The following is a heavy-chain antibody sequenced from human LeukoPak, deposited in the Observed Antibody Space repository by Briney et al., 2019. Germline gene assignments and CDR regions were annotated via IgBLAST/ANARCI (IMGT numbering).Heavy chain of an antibody. J-gene: IGHJ4*02. CDR1: GGSFSGYY. D-gene: IGHD4-17*01. CDR3: ARASHDYGDYSHFDY. CDR2: INHSGST. V-gene: IGHV4-34*01. Sequence: KPSETLPLTCAVYGGSFSGYYWSWIRQPPGKGLEWIGEINHSGSTNYNPSLKSRVTISVDTSKNQFSLKLSSVTAADTAVYYCARASHDYGDYSHFDYWGQGTLVTVSS.